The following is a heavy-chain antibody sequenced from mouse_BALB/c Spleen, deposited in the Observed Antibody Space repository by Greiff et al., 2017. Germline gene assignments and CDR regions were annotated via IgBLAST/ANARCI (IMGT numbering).Heavy chain of an antibody. V-gene: IGHV3-2*02. D-gene: IGHD2-2*01. CDR3: ARNYGYDGYYFDY. CDR1: GYSITSDYA. J-gene: IGHJ2*01. CDR2: ISYSGST. Sequence: DVKLQESGPGLVKPSQSLSLTCTVTGYSITSDYAWNWIRQFPGNKLEWMGYISYSGSTSYNPSLKSRISITRDTSKNQFFLQLNSVTTEDTATYYCARNYGYDGYYFDYWGQGTTLTVSS.